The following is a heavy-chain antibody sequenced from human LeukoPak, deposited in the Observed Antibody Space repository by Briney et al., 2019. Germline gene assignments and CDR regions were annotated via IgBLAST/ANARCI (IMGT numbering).Heavy chain of an antibody. J-gene: IGHJ4*02. V-gene: IGHV3-30*02. D-gene: IGHD2-15*01. CDR3: ARDLWDIRGGGSSD. CDR1: GFTFSGYG. CDR2: IRYDGSKK. Sequence: GGSLRLSCATSGFTFSGYGMHWVRQAPGKGLEWAAFIRYDGSKKYYADSVKGRFTISRDNSKNTLYLQMNSLRAEDTAVYYCARDLWDIRGGGSSDWGQGTLVTVSS.